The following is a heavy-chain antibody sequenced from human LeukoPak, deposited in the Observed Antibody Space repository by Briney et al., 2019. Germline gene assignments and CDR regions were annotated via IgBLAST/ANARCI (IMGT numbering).Heavy chain of an antibody. CDR2: ISGSGGNT. J-gene: IGHJ3*02. V-gene: IGHV3-23*01. CDR1: GFTFSSYA. Sequence: GGSLRLSCAASGFTFSSYAMSWVRQAPGKGLEWASAISGSGGNTYYADSVKGRFTVSRDNSKNTLYLQMNSLRAEDAAIYYCANEYSKGDIWGQGTMVTVSS. CDR3: ANEYSKGDI. D-gene: IGHD4-11*01.